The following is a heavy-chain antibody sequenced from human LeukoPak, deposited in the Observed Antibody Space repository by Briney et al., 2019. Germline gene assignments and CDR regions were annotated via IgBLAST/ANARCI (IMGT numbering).Heavy chain of an antibody. CDR1: GFTFSNTW. CDR2: INQDASTK. J-gene: IGHJ4*02. CDR3: ARNQSGSLDY. Sequence: GGSLSLSPAASGFTFSNTWMAWVRQAPGKGLEWVANINQDASTKHYVDSVKGRFTISRDNTKNSLYLQMNSLRAEDTAVYYCARNQSGSLDYWGPGTLFTVSS. D-gene: IGHD1-26*01. V-gene: IGHV3-7*01.